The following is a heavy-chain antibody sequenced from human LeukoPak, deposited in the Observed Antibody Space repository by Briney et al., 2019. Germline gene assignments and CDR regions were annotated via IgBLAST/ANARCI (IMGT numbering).Heavy chain of an antibody. CDR1: GYSISSGYY. CDR2: IYHSGST. D-gene: IGHD3-22*01. V-gene: IGHV4-38-2*02. Sequence: SETLSLTCTVSGYSISSGYYWGWIRQPPGKGLEWIGNIYHSGSTYYNPSLKSRVTISVDTSKNQFSLKLSSVTAADTAVYYCASLVNTHYYDSSGYYDYWGQGTLVTVSS. J-gene: IGHJ4*02. CDR3: ASLVNTHYYDSSGYYDY.